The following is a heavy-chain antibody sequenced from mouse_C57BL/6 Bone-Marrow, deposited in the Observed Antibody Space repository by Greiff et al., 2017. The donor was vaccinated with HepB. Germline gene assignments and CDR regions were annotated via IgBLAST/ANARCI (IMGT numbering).Heavy chain of an antibody. CDR3: ARLIGNFAY. CDR1: GYTFTDYY. J-gene: IGHJ3*01. CDR2: INPYNGGT. Sequence: VQLQQSGPVLVKPGASVKMSCKASGYTFTDYYMNWVKQSHGKSLEWIGVINPYNGGTSYNQKFKGKATLTVDKSSSTAYMELNSLTSEDSAVYYCARLIGNFAYWGQGTLVTVSA. D-gene: IGHD2-1*01. V-gene: IGHV1-19*01.